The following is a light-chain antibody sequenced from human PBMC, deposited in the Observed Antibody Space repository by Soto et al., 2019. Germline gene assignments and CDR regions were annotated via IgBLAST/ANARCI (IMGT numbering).Light chain of an antibody. CDR3: SSYTSSSTYV. V-gene: IGLV2-14*01. Sequence: QSVLTQPASVSGSPGQSIAISCIGSSSDVGGYNYVSWHQQHPGKAPKVVIYDVSNRPSGVSDRFSGSKSGNTASLTISGLQAEDEADYYCSSYTSSSTYVFGTGTSSPS. CDR1: SSDVGGYNY. J-gene: IGLJ1*01. CDR2: DVS.